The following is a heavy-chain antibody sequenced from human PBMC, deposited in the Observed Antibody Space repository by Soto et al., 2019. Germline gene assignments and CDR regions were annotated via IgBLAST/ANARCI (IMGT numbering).Heavy chain of an antibody. D-gene: IGHD6-6*01. CDR3: ERKYIRYDGLDV. CDR2: ISSPTYI. CDR1: LFNLSSYT. V-gene: IGHV3-21*01. J-gene: IGHJ6*04. Sequence: PVDSLRLSCASSLFNLSSYTINCVRQAPWNGLEWVSSISSPTYIYYADSMKCRFTISRDNAKNSVYLQMTVLRAEDTALYYCERKYIRYDGLDVWGKGTTVTVSS.